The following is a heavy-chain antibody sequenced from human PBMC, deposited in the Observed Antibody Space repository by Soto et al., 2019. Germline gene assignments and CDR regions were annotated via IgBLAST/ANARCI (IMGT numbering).Heavy chain of an antibody. V-gene: IGHV4-59*01. CDR3: ARSGAYSSSSFVSGYYYYGMDV. CDR2: IYYSGST. J-gene: IGHJ6*02. D-gene: IGHD6-6*01. Sequence: SETRSLTCPVSGCSISSSYWSWVRQPPGKGLEWIGYIYYSGSTNYNPSLKSRVTISVDTSKNQFSLKLSSVTAADTAVYYCARSGAYSSSSFVSGYYYYGMDVWGQGTTVTVSS. CDR1: GCSISSSY.